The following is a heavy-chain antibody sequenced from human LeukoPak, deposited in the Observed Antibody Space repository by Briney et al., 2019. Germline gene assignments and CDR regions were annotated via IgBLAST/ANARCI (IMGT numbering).Heavy chain of an antibody. D-gene: IGHD4-11*01. V-gene: IGHV4-59*01. CDR1: GASISSYY. CDR3: ARTTVPKYFFDN. J-gene: IGHJ4*02. CDR2: IYYSGTT. Sequence: PSETLSLTCTVSGASISSYYWTWIRQPPGKGLEWIGYIYYSGTTNYNPSLKSRVTISVETSKNQFSLTLSSVTAADTAVYYCARTTVPKYFFDNWGQGILVTVSS.